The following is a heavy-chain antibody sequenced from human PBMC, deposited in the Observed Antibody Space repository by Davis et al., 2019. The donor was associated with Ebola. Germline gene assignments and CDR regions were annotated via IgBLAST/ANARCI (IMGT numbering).Heavy chain of an antibody. CDR2: IKQDGSNK. D-gene: IGHD3-10*01. CDR3: ASPRYGSGSYYGRGGFYYGMDV. CDR1: GFTFSSYW. J-gene: IGHJ6*02. V-gene: IGHV3-7*01. Sequence: GESLKISCAASGFTFSSYWMSWVRQAPGKGLEWVANIKQDGSNKYYADSVKGRFTISRDNSKNTLYLQMNSLRAEDTAVYYCASPRYGSGSYYGRGGFYYGMDVWGQGTTVTVSS.